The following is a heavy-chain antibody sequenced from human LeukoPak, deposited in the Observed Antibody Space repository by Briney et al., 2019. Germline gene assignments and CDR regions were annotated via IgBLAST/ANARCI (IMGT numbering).Heavy chain of an antibody. Sequence: PGGSLRLSCAAFGFTFSSYWMNWVRQAPGKGLEWVANIKQDGSEKYYVDSVKGRFTISRDNAKNSLYLQMNSLRAEDTAVYYCARDLGNDRNYYDSSGYYSGFDYWGQGILVTVSS. CDR3: ARDLGNDRNYYDSSGYYSGFDY. V-gene: IGHV3-7*01. CDR1: GFTFSSYW. D-gene: IGHD3-22*01. J-gene: IGHJ4*02. CDR2: IKQDGSEK.